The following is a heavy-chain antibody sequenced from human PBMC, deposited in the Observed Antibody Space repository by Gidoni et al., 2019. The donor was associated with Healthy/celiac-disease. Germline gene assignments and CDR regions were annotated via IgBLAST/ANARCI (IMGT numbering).Heavy chain of an antibody. CDR2: INAGNGNT. CDR3: ARDREAYSGSYYYFDY. D-gene: IGHD1-26*01. Sequence: QVQLVQSGAEVKKPGASVKVSCKASGYTFTSYAMHWVRQAPGQRLEWMGWINAGNGNTKYSQKFQGRVTITRDTSASTAYMELSSLRSEDTAVYYCARDREAYSGSYYYFDYWGQGTLVTVSS. V-gene: IGHV1-3*01. CDR1: GYTFTSYA. J-gene: IGHJ4*02.